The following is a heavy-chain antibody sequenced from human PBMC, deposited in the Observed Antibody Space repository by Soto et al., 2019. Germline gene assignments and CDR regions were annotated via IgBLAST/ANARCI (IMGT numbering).Heavy chain of an antibody. D-gene: IGHD3-10*01. CDR1: GGSISSYH. Sequence: QVQLQESGPGLVKPSETLSLSCTVSGGSISSYHWSWIRQTPGKGLEWIGYVHYSWGSNHNPSLKGRVAISLDTSKSQFSLRLTSVTATDTAVYYCARQGFGALNGLVDVWGQGTTVTVSS. CDR3: ARQGFGALNGLVDV. V-gene: IGHV4-59*08. CDR2: VHYSWGS. J-gene: IGHJ6*02.